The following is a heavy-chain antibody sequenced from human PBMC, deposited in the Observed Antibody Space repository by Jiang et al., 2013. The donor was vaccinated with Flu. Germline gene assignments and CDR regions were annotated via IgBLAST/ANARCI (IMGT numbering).Heavy chain of an antibody. V-gene: IGHV4-39*01. J-gene: IGHJ6*02. CDR1: GGSISSSSYY. D-gene: IGHD6-13*01. CDR3: ARREVADSSSWAYYYYGMDV. Sequence: GSGLVKPSETLSLTCTVSGGSISSSSYYWGWIRQPPGKGLEWIGSIYYSGSTYYNPSLKSRVTISVDTSKNQFSLKLSSVTAADTAVYYCARREVADSSSWAYYYYGMDVWGQGTTVTVSS. CDR2: IYYSGST.